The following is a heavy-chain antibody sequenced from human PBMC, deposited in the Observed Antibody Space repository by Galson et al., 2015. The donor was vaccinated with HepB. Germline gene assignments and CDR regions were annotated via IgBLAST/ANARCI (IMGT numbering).Heavy chain of an antibody. CDR3: ARGTITIIVGADY. V-gene: IGHV1-69*02. CDR2: IIPILGIA. D-gene: IGHD3-22*01. CDR1: GGTFSSYT. Sequence: SVKVSCKASGGTFSSYTISWVRQAPGQGLEWMGRIIPILGIANYAQKFQGRVTITADKSTSTAYMELSSLRSEDTAVYYCARGTITIIVGADYWGQGTLVTVSS. J-gene: IGHJ4*02.